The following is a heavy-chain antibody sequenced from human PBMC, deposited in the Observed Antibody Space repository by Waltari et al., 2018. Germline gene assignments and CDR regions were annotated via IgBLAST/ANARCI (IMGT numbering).Heavy chain of an antibody. CDR3: AXGKXNSAYYSDGFDX. D-gene: IGHD3-22*01. CDR1: AGSLSGHX. Sequence: LQASGPGXVXPSETXSLXCSVSAGSLSGHXWTWLRQPPGKGLEWVGYVYYSWSTYYXPSRKSRAAIXVDTSKSQFSLKLSSVTXADTAVYYXAXGKXNSAYYSDGFDXWGPGTXVTVSS. J-gene: IGHJ3*02. V-gene: IGHV4-59*11. CDR2: VYYSWST.